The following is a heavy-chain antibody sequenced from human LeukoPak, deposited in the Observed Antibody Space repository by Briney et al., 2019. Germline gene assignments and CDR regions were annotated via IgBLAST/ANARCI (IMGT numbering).Heavy chain of an antibody. CDR2: ISYDGSNK. D-gene: IGHD5-18*01. Sequence: GRSLRLSCAASGFTFSSYAMHWVRQAPGKGLEWVAVISYDGSNKYYADSVKGRFTISRDNSKDTLYLQMNSLRAEDTAVYYCARDLTGGYSYGYWGQGTLVTVFS. CDR1: GFTFSSYA. J-gene: IGHJ4*02. V-gene: IGHV3-30*04. CDR3: ARDLTGGYSYGY.